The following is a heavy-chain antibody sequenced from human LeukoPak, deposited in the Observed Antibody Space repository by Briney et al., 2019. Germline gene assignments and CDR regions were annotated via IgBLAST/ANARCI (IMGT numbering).Heavy chain of an antibody. D-gene: IGHD3-10*01. CDR2: ISTYNGNT. Sequence: ASVKVSYKASVYTFTSYDNTGVLQAPGQGLEWMGWISTYNGNTNYAQNLQGRVTMTTGTSTSQAYMELRSLRSDDTAVYYCARGHITMLPWGQGTMVTVSS. J-gene: IGHJ3*01. V-gene: IGHV1-18*01. CDR1: VYTFTSYD. CDR3: ARGHITMLP.